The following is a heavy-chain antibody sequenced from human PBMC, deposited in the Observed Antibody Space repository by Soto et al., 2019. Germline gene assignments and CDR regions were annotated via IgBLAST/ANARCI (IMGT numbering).Heavy chain of an antibody. V-gene: IGHV3-7*04. Sequence: GGSLRLSCAASGFTFSSYWMSWVRQAPGKGLEWVANIKQDGSEKYYVDSVKGRFTISRDNAKNSLYLQRNSLRAEDTAVYYCAGGPITMVRGVITSYYFDYWGQGTLVTVSS. CDR3: AGGPITMVRGVITSYYFDY. CDR2: IKQDGSEK. CDR1: GFTFSSYW. D-gene: IGHD3-10*01. J-gene: IGHJ4*02.